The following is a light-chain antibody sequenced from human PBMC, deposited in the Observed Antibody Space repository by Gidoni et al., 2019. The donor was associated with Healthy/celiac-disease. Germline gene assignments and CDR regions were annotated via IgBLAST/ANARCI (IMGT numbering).Light chain of an antibody. CDR2: GAS. V-gene: IGKV3-15*01. Sequence: EIVMTQSPATLSVSQGERATLSCRASQSVSSNLAWYQQKPGQAPRRLIYGASTRATGIPARSSGSGSGTKFTLTISSLQSEDFAVYYCQQYNNWPPPVTFGQGTKVEIK. CDR1: QSVSSN. CDR3: QQYNNWPPPVT. J-gene: IGKJ1*01.